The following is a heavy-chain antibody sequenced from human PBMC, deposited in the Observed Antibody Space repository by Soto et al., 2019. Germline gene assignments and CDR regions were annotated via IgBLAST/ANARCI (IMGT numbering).Heavy chain of an antibody. CDR1: GFTFSSYG. D-gene: IGHD3-22*01. J-gene: IGHJ4*02. V-gene: IGHV3-30*18. CDR2: ISYDGSNK. CDR3: AKSYYDSSGYYSSTGDY. Sequence: VQLVESGGGVVQPGRSLRLSCAASGFTFSSYGMHWVRQAPGKGLEWVAVISYDGSNKYYADSVKGRFTISRDNSKNTLYLQMNSLRAEDTAVYYCAKSYYDSSGYYSSTGDYWGQGTLVTVSS.